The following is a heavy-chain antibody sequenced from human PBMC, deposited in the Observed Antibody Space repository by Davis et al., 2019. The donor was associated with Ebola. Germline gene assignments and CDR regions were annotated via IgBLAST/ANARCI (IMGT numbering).Heavy chain of an antibody. J-gene: IGHJ6*02. Sequence: MPSETLSLTCAVYGGSFSGYYWSWIRQPPGKGLEWIGEINHSGSTNYNPSLKSRVTISVDTSKNQFSLKLSSVTAADTAVYYCARGSSTSCYDTICYYYGMDVWGQGTTVTVS. CDR3: ARGSSTSCYDTICYYYGMDV. V-gene: IGHV4-34*01. CDR2: INHSGST. CDR1: GGSFSGYY. D-gene: IGHD2-2*01.